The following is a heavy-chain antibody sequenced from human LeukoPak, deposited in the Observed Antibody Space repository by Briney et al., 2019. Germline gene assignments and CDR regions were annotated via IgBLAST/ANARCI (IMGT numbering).Heavy chain of an antibody. CDR2: IYYSGST. V-gene: IGHV4-39*07. Sequence: SETLSLTCTVSGGSISSISYYWGWIRQPPGKGLEGIGSIYYSGSTYYNPSLKSRVTISVDTSKNQLSLKLSSVTAADTAVYYCASAICGLLSWFDPCGQGTLVTVSS. J-gene: IGHJ5*02. CDR1: GGSISSISYY. CDR3: ASAICGLLSWFDP. D-gene: IGHD3-9*01.